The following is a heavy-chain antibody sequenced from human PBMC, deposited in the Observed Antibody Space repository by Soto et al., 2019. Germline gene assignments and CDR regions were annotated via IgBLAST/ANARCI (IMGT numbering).Heavy chain of an antibody. CDR3: ANGGGSSDY. D-gene: IGHD6-13*01. CDR2: ISGSGGST. CDR1: GFTFSSYA. Sequence: EVQLWESGRGLVQPGGSLRLSCAASGFTFSSYAMSWVRQAQGKGMEWVSAISGSGGSTYYADSVKGRFTISRDNSKNQLYLQMKRLRARDPAVYYCANGGGSSDYWGQGTLVTVSS. V-gene: IGHV3-23*01. J-gene: IGHJ4*02.